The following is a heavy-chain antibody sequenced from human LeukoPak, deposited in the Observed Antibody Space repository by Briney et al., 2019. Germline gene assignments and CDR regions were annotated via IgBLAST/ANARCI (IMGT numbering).Heavy chain of an antibody. Sequence: GGSLRLSCAASGFTFSSYGMHWVRQAPGKGLEWVAVISYDGSNKYYADSVKGRFTISRDNSKNTLYLQMNSLRAEDTAVYYCAKGGEVGTPTYYFDYWGQGPLFTVSS. CDR3: AKGGEVGTPTYYFDY. J-gene: IGHJ4*02. CDR1: GFTFSSYG. D-gene: IGHD1-26*01. V-gene: IGHV3-30*18. CDR2: ISYDGSNK.